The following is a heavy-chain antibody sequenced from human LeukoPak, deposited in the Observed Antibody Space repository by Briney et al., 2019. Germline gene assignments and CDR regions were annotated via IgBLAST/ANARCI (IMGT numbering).Heavy chain of an antibody. D-gene: IGHD3-22*01. CDR1: GGSFSGYY. V-gene: IGHV4-34*01. J-gene: IGHJ4*02. CDR3: ARHPYYYDSSGYSYYFDY. Sequence: SETLSLTCAVYGGSFSGYYWSWIRQPPGKGLEWLGEINHSGSTNYNPSLKSRVTISVDTSKNQFSLKLSSVTAADTAVYYCARHPYYYDSSGYSYYFDYWGQGTLVTVSS. CDR2: INHSGST.